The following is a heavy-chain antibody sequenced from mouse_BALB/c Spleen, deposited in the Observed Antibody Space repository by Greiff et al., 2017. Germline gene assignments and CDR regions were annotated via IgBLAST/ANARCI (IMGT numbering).Heavy chain of an antibody. V-gene: IGHV1S81*02. CDR1: GYTFTSYW. J-gene: IGHJ2*01. D-gene: IGHD1-2*01. Sequence: QVQLQQPGAELVKPGASVKLSCKASGYTFTSYWMHWVKQRPGQGLEWIGEINPSNGRTNYNEKFKSKATLTVDKSSSTAYMQLSSLTSEDSAVYYCARRATTASYFDYWGQGTTLTVSS. CDR3: ARRATTASYFDY. CDR2: INPSNGRT.